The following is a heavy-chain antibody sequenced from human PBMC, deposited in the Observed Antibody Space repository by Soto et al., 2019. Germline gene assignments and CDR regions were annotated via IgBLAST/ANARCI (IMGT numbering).Heavy chain of an antibody. J-gene: IGHJ5*02. V-gene: IGHV4-39*01. CDR3: ARQPTGYPNWFDA. Sequence: QVQLQESGPGLVNPSETLSLTCTVSGGSVTSSTSSWAWVRQPPGKGLHWIGTIFCGHGTYYNPSLESRVTISLDTSKIQFSLELTSVTAADTAVYYCARQPTGYPNWFDAWGRGILVIVSS. CDR2: IFCGHGT. D-gene: IGHD3-9*01. CDR1: GGSVTSSTSS.